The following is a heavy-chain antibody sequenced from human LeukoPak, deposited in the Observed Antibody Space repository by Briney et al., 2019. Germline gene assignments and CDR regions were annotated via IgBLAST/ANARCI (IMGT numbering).Heavy chain of an antibody. CDR1: GGSFNFYY. CDR3: VGFYRYSGSDYFGYDPFDI. Sequence: SETLSLTCTVFGGSFNFYYWSWIRQSPGKGLEWIGEATHSGSTNYTPSLRSRVTMSANTAKNQFSLKLTSVTAADTAVYYCVGFYRYSGSDYFGYDPFDIWGQGTLVTVSS. D-gene: IGHD5-12*01. CDR2: ATHSGST. V-gene: IGHV4-34*01. J-gene: IGHJ3*02.